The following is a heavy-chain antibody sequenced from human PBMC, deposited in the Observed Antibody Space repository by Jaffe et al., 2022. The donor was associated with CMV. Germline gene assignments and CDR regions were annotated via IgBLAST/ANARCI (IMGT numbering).Heavy chain of an antibody. CDR1: GGSISSDY. J-gene: IGHJ4*02. D-gene: IGHD3-22*01. CDR3: ARGFYDTAGYSSPFDH. CDR2: IYYTGST. V-gene: IGHV4-59*01. Sequence: QVQLQESGPGLVKPSETLSLTCSVSGGSISSDYWSWIRQPPGKRLEWIGYIYYTGSTNYNPSLKSRVTISLDTSKNQFSLKLNSVTAADTAVYYCARGFYDTAGYSSPFDHWGQGILVTVAS.